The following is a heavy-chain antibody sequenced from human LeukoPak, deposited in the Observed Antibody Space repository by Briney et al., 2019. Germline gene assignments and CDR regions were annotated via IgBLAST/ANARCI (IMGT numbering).Heavy chain of an antibody. J-gene: IGHJ4*02. CDR1: GGTFSSYT. CDR2: IIPILGIA. V-gene: IGHV1-69*02. CDR3: ARGKAPYDFWSGYYTWEVFDY. Sequence: GASVKVSCKASGGTFSSYTISWVRQAPGQGLEWMGRIIPILGIANYAQKFQGRVTITADKSTSTAYMELSSLRSEDTAVYYCARGKAPYDFWSGYYTWEVFDYWGQGTLVTVSS. D-gene: IGHD3-3*01.